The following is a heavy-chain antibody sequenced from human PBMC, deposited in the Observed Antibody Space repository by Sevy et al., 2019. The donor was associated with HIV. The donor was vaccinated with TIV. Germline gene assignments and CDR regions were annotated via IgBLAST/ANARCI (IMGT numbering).Heavy chain of an antibody. CDR1: GFTVSSNF. D-gene: IGHD3-3*01. V-gene: IGHV3-53*01. CDR2: IWLGGTT. CDR3: ARGKHVSDYYGSFDY. Sequence: GGSLRLSCAVSGFTVSSNFMSWVRQAPGKGLEWVSVIWLGGTTYYADSVKGRFTISSDNSKNTVYLHMNSLRAEDTAVYYCARGKHVSDYYGSFDYWGQGTLVTVSS. J-gene: IGHJ4*02.